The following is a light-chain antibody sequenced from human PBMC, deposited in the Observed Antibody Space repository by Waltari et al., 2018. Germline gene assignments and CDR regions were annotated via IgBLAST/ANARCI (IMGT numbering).Light chain of an antibody. J-gene: IGKJ4*01. CDR2: TTS. CDR3: QQGDSFPLT. Sequence: DIQMTQSPTSVSASVGDRVTITCRASQAISSWIAWYQQKPGKAPELLIFTTSNLHSGVPSRFSGSGSGTDFTLTISSLQPEDFATYYCQQGDSFPLTFGGGTKVEIK. V-gene: IGKV1-12*01. CDR1: QAISSW.